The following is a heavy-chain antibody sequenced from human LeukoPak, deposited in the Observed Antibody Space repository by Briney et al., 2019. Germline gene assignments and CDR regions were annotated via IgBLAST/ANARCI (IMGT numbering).Heavy chain of an antibody. J-gene: IGHJ5*02. V-gene: IGHV3-21*01. CDR1: GFPLITHS. D-gene: IGHD3-10*01. CDR3: ASGRGFQGFDP. Sequence: GGSLTLSRAPSGFPLITHSMNWARPASGKGREWVASIISSGSDIYYADSVKGRYTITRDQAKNPPYPQISNRRAQDTVVHYGASGRGFQGFDPWGQGTLVTVSS. CDR2: IISSGSDI.